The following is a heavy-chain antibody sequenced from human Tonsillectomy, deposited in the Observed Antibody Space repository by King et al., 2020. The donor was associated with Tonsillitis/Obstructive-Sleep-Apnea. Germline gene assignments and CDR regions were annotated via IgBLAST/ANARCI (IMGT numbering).Heavy chain of an antibody. CDR3: ARSREVTTSHWYFDL. V-gene: IGHV3-33*01. CDR2: IYYDGSNK. J-gene: IGHJ2*01. CDR1: GFTFSSYG. D-gene: IGHD4-11*01. Sequence: VQLVESGGGVVQPGRSLRLFCAASGFTFSSYGMHWVRQAPGKGLEWVAVIYYDGSNKYYADSVTGRFSTSRDNSKNTLYLQMNSLRAEDTAVYYCARSREVTTSHWYFDLWGRGTLVTVSS.